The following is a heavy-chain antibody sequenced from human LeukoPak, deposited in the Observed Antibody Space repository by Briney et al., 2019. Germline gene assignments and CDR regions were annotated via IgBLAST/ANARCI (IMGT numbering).Heavy chain of an antibody. CDR3: AGNYYGSGSYYSEDRY. Sequence: PSETLSLTCAVSSGSIFSSNWWSWVRQPPGKGLEWIGQIFHSGSTSYSPSLKSRVTISVDTSKKQFSLKLSSVTAADTAVYYCAGNYYGSGSYYSEDRYWGQGTLVTVSS. D-gene: IGHD3-10*01. CDR1: SGSIFSSNW. V-gene: IGHV4-4*02. CDR2: IFHSGST. J-gene: IGHJ4*02.